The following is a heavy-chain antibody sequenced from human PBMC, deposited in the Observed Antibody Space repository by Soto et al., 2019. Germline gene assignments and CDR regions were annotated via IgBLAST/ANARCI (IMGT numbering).Heavy chain of an antibody. CDR3: ASPLNGNTVDL. J-gene: IGHJ3*01. CDR1: GYTFINYY. D-gene: IGHD1-7*01. V-gene: IGHV1-46*01. Sequence: QAQLLQSGAEMKKPGASVKLSCKASGYTFINYYIHWVRQAPGQGLEWIGIVHPSRGNADYAQKCKGRATMTTDMSTRTVYMDLSNLKSEDKACYYCASPLNGNTVDLWGQGTTVTVSS. CDR2: VHPSRGNA.